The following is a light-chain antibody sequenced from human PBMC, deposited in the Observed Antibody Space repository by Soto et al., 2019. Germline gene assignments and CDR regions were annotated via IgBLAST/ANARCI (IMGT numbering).Light chain of an antibody. CDR1: QSISSY. CDR3: QQSYSTAT. J-gene: IGKJ5*01. Sequence: THSPCSVCACVGGRSPVTCRASQSISSYLNWYQQKPGKAPKLLIYAASSLQSGVPSRFSGSGSGTDFTLTISSLQPEDFATYYCQQSYSTATFGQGTRLEIK. CDR2: AAS. V-gene: IGKV1-39*01.